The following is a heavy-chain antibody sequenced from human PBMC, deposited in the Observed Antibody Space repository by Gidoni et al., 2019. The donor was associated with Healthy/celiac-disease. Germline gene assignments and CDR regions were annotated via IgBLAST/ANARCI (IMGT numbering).Heavy chain of an antibody. Sequence: QLQLQESAPGLVQPSETLSLTCTVSGGSISCIRYSWAWIRQPPGKGLEWLGSIYYSWSTYYIPALKSRVTISVDTSKNQFSLKLSSVTAADTAVYYCARGVVVPAAMAVYYYYYGMDVWGQGTTVTVSS. CDR3: ARGVVVPAAMAVYYYYYGMDV. J-gene: IGHJ6*02. CDR1: GGSISCIRYS. V-gene: IGHV4-39*07. D-gene: IGHD2-2*01. CDR2: IYYSWST.